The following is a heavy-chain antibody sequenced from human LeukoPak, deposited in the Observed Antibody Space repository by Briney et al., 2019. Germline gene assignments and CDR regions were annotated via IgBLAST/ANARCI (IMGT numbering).Heavy chain of an antibody. CDR1: GYTFTSYG. V-gene: IGHV1-18*01. J-gene: IGHJ4*02. D-gene: IGHD2-21*02. Sequence: GASVKVSCKASGYTFTSYGISWVRQAPGQGLEWMGWISAYNGNTNYAQKLQGRVTMTTDTSTSTAYMELRSLRSDDTAVYYCATVAYRGGDCYSGQYDYWGQGTLVTVSS. CDR3: ATVAYRGGDCYSGQYDY. CDR2: ISAYNGNT.